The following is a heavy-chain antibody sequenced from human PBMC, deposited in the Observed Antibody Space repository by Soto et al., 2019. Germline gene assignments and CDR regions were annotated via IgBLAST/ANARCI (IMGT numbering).Heavy chain of an antibody. Sequence: SETLSLTCTVSGGSIRGYYWSWIRQTPGKGLEWIGQIYYTGSTNYNPSLKSRVTISVDTSKNHFSLKLSSVTAADTAVYYCARAYTVGTTEIYYYDYMDVWGKGTTVTVSS. V-gene: IGHV4-59*01. CDR2: IYYTGST. CDR3: ARAYTVGTTEIYYYDYMDV. D-gene: IGHD4-17*01. CDR1: GGSIRGYY. J-gene: IGHJ6*03.